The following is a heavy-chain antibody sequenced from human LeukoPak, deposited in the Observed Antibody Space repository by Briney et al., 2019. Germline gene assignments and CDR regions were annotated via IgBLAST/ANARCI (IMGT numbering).Heavy chain of an antibody. CDR1: GGSISSYY. CDR3: ARGPDDFWSGPRGYFLH. Sequence: SETLSLTCTVSGGSISSYYWSWIRQPAGKGLEWIGRIYTSGSTNYNPSLKSRVTMSVDTSKNQFSLKLSSVTAADTAVYYCARGPDDFWSGPRGYFLHWGQGTLVTVSS. V-gene: IGHV4-4*07. CDR2: IYTSGST. D-gene: IGHD3-3*01. J-gene: IGHJ1*01.